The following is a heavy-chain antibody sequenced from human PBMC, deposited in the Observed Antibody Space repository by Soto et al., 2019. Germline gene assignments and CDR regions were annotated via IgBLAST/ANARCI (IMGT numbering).Heavy chain of an antibody. D-gene: IGHD1-26*01. Sequence: FLRVFCAVSEFTFIDLYMDWVRQTPGKGLEWVGRIRSKPNGHTTEYAASVKGRFTISSDDPENSLYLQMNSLKTEDMVVYFWTRVFYGGSYYSAYWVEGSLVTVSS. J-gene: IGHJ4*02. CDR1: EFTFIDLY. CDR2: IRSKPNGHTT. CDR3: TRVFYGGSYYSAY. V-gene: IGHV3-72*01.